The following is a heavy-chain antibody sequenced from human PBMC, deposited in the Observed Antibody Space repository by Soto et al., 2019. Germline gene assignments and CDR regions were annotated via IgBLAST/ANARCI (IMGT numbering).Heavy chain of an antibody. V-gene: IGHV1-18*01. CDR3: ASDLARFLEWSGTYYYGMDV. CDR2: ISAYNGNT. D-gene: IGHD3-3*01. CDR1: GYTFTSYG. Sequence: QVQLVQSGAEVKKPGASVKVSCKASGYTFTSYGISWVRQAPGQGLEWMGWISAYNGNTNYAQKPRGSATMTTYESSSRAYGVLRRLTSSETAVYYCASDLARFLEWSGTYYYGMDVWGQGTTVTVSS. J-gene: IGHJ6*02.